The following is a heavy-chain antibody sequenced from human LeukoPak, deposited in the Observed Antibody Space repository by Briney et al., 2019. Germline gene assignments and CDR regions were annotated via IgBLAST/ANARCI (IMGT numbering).Heavy chain of an antibody. V-gene: IGHV3-48*01. CDR3: SWLVPGY. D-gene: IGHD6-19*01. CDR2: ISSSSSTI. J-gene: IGHJ4*02. CDR1: GFTFSSYS. Sequence: GGSLRLSCAASGFTFSSYSMNWVRQAPGKGLEWVSYISSSSSTIYYADSVKGRFTISRDNAKNSLYLQMNSLKPEDAAVYYCSWLVPGYWGQGTLVTVSS.